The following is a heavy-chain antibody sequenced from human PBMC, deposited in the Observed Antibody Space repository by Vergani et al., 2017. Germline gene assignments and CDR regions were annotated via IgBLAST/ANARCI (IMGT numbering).Heavy chain of an antibody. V-gene: IGHV3-30*03. J-gene: IGHJ1*01. CDR1: GFTSSYYV. CDR3: ATKSCGTPGCQIGYFRE. Sequence: QVHLVESGGGVVQPGRSLRLSCVVSGFTSSYYVMHWVRQAPGKGLEWVAVISYDGTQTYYADSVKGRFTISRDNSKSTLYLQMNSLRTEDTAVYYCATKSCGTPGCQIGYFREWGQGTLVTVSS. D-gene: IGHD1-1*01. CDR2: ISYDGTQT.